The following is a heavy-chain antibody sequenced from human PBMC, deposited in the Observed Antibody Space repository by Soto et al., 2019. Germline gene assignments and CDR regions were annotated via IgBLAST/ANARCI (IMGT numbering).Heavy chain of an antibody. J-gene: IGHJ4*02. Sequence: GGALRLSCAASGFTFSSYSMSWVRQAPGKGLEWVSVITDDGSNKYYADSVKGRFTISRDNSKNTLYLQMNSLRAEDTAVYYCASRDSSGYDYWGQGTLVTVSS. CDR2: ITDDGSNK. CDR1: GFTFSSYS. D-gene: IGHD3-22*01. V-gene: IGHV3-30-3*01. CDR3: ASRDSSGYDY.